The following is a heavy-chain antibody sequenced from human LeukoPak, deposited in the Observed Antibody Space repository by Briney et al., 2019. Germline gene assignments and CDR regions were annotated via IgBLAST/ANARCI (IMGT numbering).Heavy chain of an antibody. V-gene: IGHV3-30*04. CDR2: IGDEGILK. D-gene: IGHD3-22*01. CDR3: ARDMIMGGPPDYLDY. Sequence: PGGSLRLSCTTSGFIFSRHSMHWVRQAPGKGLEWVGVIGDEGILKNYAHSLKGRFTISRDDSKNILYLQMDGLRAEDTGVYYYARDMIMGGPPDYLDYWGQGTLATVSS. J-gene: IGHJ4*02. CDR1: GFIFSRHS.